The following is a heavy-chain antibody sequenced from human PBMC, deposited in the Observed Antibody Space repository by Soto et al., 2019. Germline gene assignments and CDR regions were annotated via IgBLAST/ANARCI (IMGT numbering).Heavy chain of an antibody. V-gene: IGHV3-48*02. Sequence: EGHLVESGGGLVQPGGSLRLSCTASGFTFDKYAMNWVRQAPGKGLEWVSHISSTISTLAYADSVRGRFTVSRDNAKNSLYLQMNSLKDEDTAVYYCARGYSAYYFFHGLDVWGQGTTVTVSS. CDR3: ARGYSAYYFFHGLDV. CDR2: ISSTISTL. J-gene: IGHJ6*02. CDR1: GFTFDKYA. D-gene: IGHD2-15*01.